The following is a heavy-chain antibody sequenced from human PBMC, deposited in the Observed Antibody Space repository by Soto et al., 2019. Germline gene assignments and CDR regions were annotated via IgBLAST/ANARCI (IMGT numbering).Heavy chain of an antibody. CDR1: GGSFRGYY. V-gene: IGHV4-34*01. CDR3: ERGRSSGHCDSTSCDSVYNWFDP. D-gene: IGHD2-2*03. Sequence: SETLSLTCAVYGGSFRGYYWNWIRRPPGEGLEWIGEINHLGSTNYSPSFTSRVSMSVGTSKNQSSLKLSSVAAADTAVYYCERGRSSGHCDSTSCDSVYNWFDPWGQGTLVTVS. J-gene: IGHJ5*02. CDR2: INHLGST.